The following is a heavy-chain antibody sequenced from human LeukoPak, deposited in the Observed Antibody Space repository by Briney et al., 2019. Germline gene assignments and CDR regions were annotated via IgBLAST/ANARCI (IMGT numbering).Heavy chain of an antibody. CDR3: ARVGSIAAAGTPDY. J-gene: IGHJ4*02. D-gene: IGHD6-13*01. CDR1: GFTFSNFA. V-gene: IGHV3-21*01. CDR2: IVGSSST. Sequence: GGSLRLSCAASGFTFSNFAMTWVRQAPGKGLDWVSSIVGSSSTYYADSLKGRFTISRDNAKNSLYLQMNSLRAEDTAVYYCARVGSIAAAGTPDYWGQGTLVTVSS.